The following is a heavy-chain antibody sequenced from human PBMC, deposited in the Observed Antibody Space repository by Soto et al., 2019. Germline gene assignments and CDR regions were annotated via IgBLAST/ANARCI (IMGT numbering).Heavy chain of an antibody. CDR1: GYTFTGYY. V-gene: IGHV1-2*02. J-gene: IGHJ3*02. D-gene: IGHD2-2*01. Sequence: AASVKVSCKASGYTFTGYYMHWVRQAPGQGLEWMGWINPNSGGTNYAQKFQGRVTMTRDTSISTAYMELSRLRSDDTAVYYCARGAGVPAATQDAFDIWGQGTMVTVSS. CDR2: INPNSGGT. CDR3: ARGAGVPAATQDAFDI.